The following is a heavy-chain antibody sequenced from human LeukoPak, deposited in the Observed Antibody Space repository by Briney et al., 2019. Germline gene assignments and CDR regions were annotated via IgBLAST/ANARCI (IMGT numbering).Heavy chain of an antibody. CDR2: INHSGST. CDR1: GGSFSGYY. CDR3: ARDPYSSSWYTREQPYFDY. Sequence: SETLSLTCAVYGGSFSGYYWSWIRQPPGKGLEWIGEINHSGSTNYNPSLKSRVTISVDTSKNQFSLKLSSVTAADTAVYYCARDPYSSSWYTREQPYFDYWGQGTLVTVSS. V-gene: IGHV4-34*01. D-gene: IGHD6-13*01. J-gene: IGHJ4*02.